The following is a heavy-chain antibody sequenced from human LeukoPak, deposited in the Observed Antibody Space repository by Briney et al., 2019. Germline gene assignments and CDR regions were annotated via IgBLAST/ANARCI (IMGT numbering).Heavy chain of an antibody. D-gene: IGHD3-10*01. CDR2: IWYDGSNK. J-gene: IGHJ4*02. CDR1: GFTFSSYG. V-gene: IGHV3-33*01. CDR3: AREARGVIPPGVFDY. Sequence: PGGSLRLSCAASGFTFSSYGMHWVRQAPGKGLEWVAVIWYDGSNKYYADSVKGRFTISRDNSKNTLYLQMNSLRAEDTAVYYCAREARGVIPPGVFDYWGQGTLVTVSS.